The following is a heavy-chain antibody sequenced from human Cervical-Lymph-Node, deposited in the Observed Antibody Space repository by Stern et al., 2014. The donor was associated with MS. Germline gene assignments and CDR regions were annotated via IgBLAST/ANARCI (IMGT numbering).Heavy chain of an antibody. CDR2: ISISRIYI. V-gene: IGHV3-21*01. D-gene: IGHD3-22*01. Sequence: EVQLLESGGGLVKPGGSLRLSCAASGFTFSSHSMNGGRQPPGTEQEWVSTISISRIYIYYARSVKCRFTISRDNAKNSLYLQMNSLRAEDTAVYYCARDQGGKYYDSSGYYSDAFDIWGQGTMVTVSS. CDR1: GFTFSSHS. CDR3: ARDQGGKYYDSSGYYSDAFDI. J-gene: IGHJ3*02.